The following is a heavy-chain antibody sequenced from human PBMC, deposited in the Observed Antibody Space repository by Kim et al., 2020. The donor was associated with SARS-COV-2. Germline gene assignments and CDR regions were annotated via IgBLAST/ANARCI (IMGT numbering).Heavy chain of an antibody. CDR2: IRNSGRTT. J-gene: IGHJ5*01. CDR3: AKDRLPVDGIWWFDS. Sequence: GGSLRLSCAASGLTFSSYAMTWVRQAPGKGLEWVSSIRNSGRTTNYADSVKGRFTISRDNSKNMLYLQMNSLRDEDTAVYYCAKDRLPVDGIWWFDSWGQGTLVTVSS. CDR1: GLTFSSYA. V-gene: IGHV3-23*01. D-gene: IGHD6-19*01.